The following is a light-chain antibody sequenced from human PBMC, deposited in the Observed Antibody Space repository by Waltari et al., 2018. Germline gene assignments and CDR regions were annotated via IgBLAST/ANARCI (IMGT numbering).Light chain of an antibody. CDR1: QDIRDS. CDR3: QQYYSTLMYT. V-gene: IGKV1-NL1*01. Sequence: DIQMTQSPSSLSASVGDRVTITCRASQDIRDSLAWYQHKPGTAPKLLLYGASRLEIGVPSRFSGSAYGTEYTLTIGNLQPEDFATYFCQQYYSTLMYTFGQGTKLEI. J-gene: IGKJ2*01. CDR2: GAS.